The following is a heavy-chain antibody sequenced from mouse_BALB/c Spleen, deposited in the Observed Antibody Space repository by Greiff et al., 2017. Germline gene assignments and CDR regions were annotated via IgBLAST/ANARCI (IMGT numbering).Heavy chain of an antibody. Sequence: QVQLQQPGAELVRPGASVKLSCKASGYTFTSYWINWVKQRPGQGLEWIGNIYPSDSYTNYNQKFKDKATLTVDKSSSTAYMQLSSPTSEDSAVYYCTRGRGNLDYWGQGTTLTVSS. CDR3: TRGRGNLDY. J-gene: IGHJ2*01. CDR2: IYPSDSYT. CDR1: GYTFTSYW. D-gene: IGHD2-1*01. V-gene: IGHV1-69*02.